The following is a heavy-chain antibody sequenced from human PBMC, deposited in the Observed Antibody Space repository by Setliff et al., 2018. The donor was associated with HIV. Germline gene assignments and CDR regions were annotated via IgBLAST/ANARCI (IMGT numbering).Heavy chain of an antibody. V-gene: IGHV4-38-2*02. Sequence: PSETLSLTCTVSGQFISDGYYWGWVRQPPGKGLEWIGSIFYTGTTYYNPSLKSRVTLSLDTSKNQFSLELTSVTAADTAVYYCARHDCGGDCSINWFDPWGQGTLVTVSS. J-gene: IGHJ5*02. CDR2: IFYTGTT. CDR3: ARHDCGGDCSINWFDP. D-gene: IGHD2-21*02. CDR1: GQFISDGYY.